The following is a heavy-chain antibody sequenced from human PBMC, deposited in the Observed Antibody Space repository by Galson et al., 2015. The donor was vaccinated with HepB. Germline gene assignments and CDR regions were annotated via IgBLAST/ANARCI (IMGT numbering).Heavy chain of an antibody. D-gene: IGHD3-10*01. CDR1: GFTFSSYS. CDR2: ISSSSSYI. Sequence: SLRLSCAASGFTFSSYSMNWVRQAPGKGLEWVSSISSSSSYIYYADSVKGRFTISRDNAKNSLYLQMNSLRAEDTAVYYCARSLITMVRGVISDEGFGHDYWGQGTLVTVSS. CDR3: ARSLITMVRGVISDEGFGHDY. V-gene: IGHV3-21*01. J-gene: IGHJ4*02.